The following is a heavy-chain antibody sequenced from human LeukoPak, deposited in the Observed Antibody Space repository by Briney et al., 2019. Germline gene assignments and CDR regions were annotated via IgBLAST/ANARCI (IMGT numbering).Heavy chain of an antibody. CDR2: IYPGDSDT. CDR3: ARLSDGYNDF. Sequence: GESLKISCRGSGYSFTTHWIGWVRQMPGKGLESMGIIYPGDSDTRYSPSFQGQVTFSADKSISTAYLQWSSLKASDTAMYYCARLSDGYNDFWGQGTLVTVSS. V-gene: IGHV5-51*01. CDR1: GYSFTTHW. J-gene: IGHJ4*02. D-gene: IGHD5-24*01.